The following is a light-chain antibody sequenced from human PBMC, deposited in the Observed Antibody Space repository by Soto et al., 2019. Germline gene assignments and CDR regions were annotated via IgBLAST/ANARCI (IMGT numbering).Light chain of an antibody. J-gene: IGLJ3*02. CDR1: SSNIGRGYD. CDR2: GDN. V-gene: IGLV1-40*01. CDR3: QTFDSSLTISWV. Sequence: QSVLTQPPSVSGAPGQRVTISCTGSSSNIGRGYDVHWYQQVPGSAPRLLLSGDNTRPSGVPDRFSGSRSGTSASLAITGLQAEDAADYYCQTFDSSLTISWVFGGGTQMTVL.